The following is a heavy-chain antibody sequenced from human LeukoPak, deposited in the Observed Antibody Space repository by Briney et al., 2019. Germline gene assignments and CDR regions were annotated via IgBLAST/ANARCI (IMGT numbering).Heavy chain of an antibody. CDR1: GGSISSGDYY. CDR3: ARVRVSDILEWPEAVDV. CDR2: IYYSGST. V-gene: IGHV4-30-4*01. J-gene: IGHJ6*04. Sequence: SETLSLTCTVSGGSISSGDYYWRWIRQPPGKGLEWIGYIYYSGSTYYNPSLKSRVTISVDTSKNQFSLKLSSVTAADTAVYYCARVRVSDILEWPEAVDVWGKGTTVTVSS. D-gene: IGHD3-3*01.